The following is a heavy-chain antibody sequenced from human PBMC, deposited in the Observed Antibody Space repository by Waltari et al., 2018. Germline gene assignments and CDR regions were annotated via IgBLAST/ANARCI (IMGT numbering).Heavy chain of an antibody. D-gene: IGHD3-22*01. V-gene: IGHV3-49*04. CDR2: IRSKAYGGTT. CDR3: TRTRITMIVVVITLDY. J-gene: IGHJ4*02. Sequence: QLVESGGGLVQPGRSLRLSCTASGFTFGDYAMSWVRQAPGKGLEWVGFIRSKAYGGTTEYAASVKGRFTISRDDSKSIAYLQMNSLKTEDTAVYYCTRTRITMIVVVITLDYWGQGTLVTVSS. CDR1: GFTFGDYA.